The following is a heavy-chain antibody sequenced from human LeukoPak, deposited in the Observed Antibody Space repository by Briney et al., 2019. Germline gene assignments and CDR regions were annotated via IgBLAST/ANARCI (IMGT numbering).Heavy chain of an antibody. CDR2: IKSKTDGGTT. D-gene: IGHD2-15*01. Sequence: GGSLRLSCAASGFTFSNAWMSWVRQAPGKGLEWVGRIKSKTDGGTTDYAAPVKGRFTISRDDSNNTLYLQMNSLKTEDTAVYYCTTDSTPGYCSGGSCPSGAFDIWGQGTMVTVSS. CDR1: GFTFSNAW. V-gene: IGHV3-15*01. CDR3: TTDSTPGYCSGGSCPSGAFDI. J-gene: IGHJ3*02.